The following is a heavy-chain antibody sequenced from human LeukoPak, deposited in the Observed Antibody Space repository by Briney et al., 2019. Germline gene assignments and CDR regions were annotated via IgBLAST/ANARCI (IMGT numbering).Heavy chain of an antibody. J-gene: IGHJ4*02. CDR1: GFTFSSYS. D-gene: IGHD5-24*01. V-gene: IGHV3-48*01. CDR3: ARDQFSCFDY. Sequence: GGSLRLSCAASGFTFSSYSMNWDRQAPGQGLEWVSYISSSSSNIYYADSVKGRFTISRDNATNSLYLQMNSLRAEDTAVYYCARDQFSCFDYWGQGTLVTVSS. CDR2: ISSSSSNI.